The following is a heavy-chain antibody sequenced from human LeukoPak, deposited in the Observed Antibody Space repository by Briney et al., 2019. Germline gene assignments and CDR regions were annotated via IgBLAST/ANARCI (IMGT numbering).Heavy chain of an antibody. V-gene: IGHV3-30*18. Sequence: GGSLRLSCAASGFTFSSYGMHWVRQAPGKGLEWVAVISYDGSNKYYADSVKGRFTISRDNSKNTLYLQMNSLRAEDTAVYYCAKALFTMIVPLPHAFDIWGQGTMVTVSS. CDR2: ISYDGSNK. CDR3: AKALFTMIVPLPHAFDI. D-gene: IGHD3-22*01. CDR1: GFTFSSYG. J-gene: IGHJ3*02.